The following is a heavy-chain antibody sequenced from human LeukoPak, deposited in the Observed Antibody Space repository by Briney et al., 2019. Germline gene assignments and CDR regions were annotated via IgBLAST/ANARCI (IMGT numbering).Heavy chain of an antibody. CDR1: GFTFSRYA. CDR2: IYSGGST. D-gene: IGHD2-21*02. V-gene: IGHV3-66*01. CDR3: AREQPLLGGFDY. J-gene: IGHJ4*02. Sequence: GGSLRLSCAASGFTFSRYAMSWVRQAPGKGLEWVSVIYSGGSTYYADSVKGRFTISRDNSKNTLYLQMNSLRAEDTAVYYCAREQPLLGGFDYWGQGTLVTVSS.